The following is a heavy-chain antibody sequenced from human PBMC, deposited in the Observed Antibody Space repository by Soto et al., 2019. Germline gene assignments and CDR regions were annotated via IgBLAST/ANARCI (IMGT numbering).Heavy chain of an antibody. CDR1: GFSLSTARAS. Sequence: SGPTLVNPTQTLTLTCTFSGFSLSTARASVGWLRQPPGKALEWLALIYWDDDKRYSPSLKSRLTITKDTSTKQVVLTLSNMDPVDKATYYCAHSRGFGELAFDHWGQGTQVTVSA. CDR2: IYWDDDK. V-gene: IGHV2-5*02. J-gene: IGHJ4*02. D-gene: IGHD3-10*01. CDR3: AHSRGFGELAFDH.